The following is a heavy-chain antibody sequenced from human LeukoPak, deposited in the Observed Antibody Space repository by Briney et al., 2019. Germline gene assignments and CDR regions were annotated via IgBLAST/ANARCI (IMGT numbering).Heavy chain of an antibody. CDR1: GFTFSSYA. J-gene: IGHJ4*02. Sequence: GGSLRLSCAASGFTFSSYAMSWVRQVPGKGLEWVSYISSSGSTRYYADSVKGRFTISRDNAKNSLYLQMNSLRAEDTAVYYCARVRGSGWQHFDYWGQGTLVTVSS. D-gene: IGHD6-19*01. CDR3: ARVRGSGWQHFDY. CDR2: ISSSGSTR. V-gene: IGHV3-48*03.